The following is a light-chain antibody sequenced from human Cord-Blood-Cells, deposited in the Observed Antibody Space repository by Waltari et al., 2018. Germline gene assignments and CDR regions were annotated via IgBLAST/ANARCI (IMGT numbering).Light chain of an antibody. Sequence: QSVLTQPPSASGTPGQRVTISCSGSSSNIGSHTVTWYQQLPGTAPKLLIYSNNQRPSGVPDRFSGSKSGTSASLAISGLQSEDEADYYCAAWDDSLNALFGGGTKLTVL. CDR2: SNN. CDR1: SSNIGSHT. CDR3: AAWDDSLNAL. V-gene: IGLV1-44*01. J-gene: IGLJ2*01.